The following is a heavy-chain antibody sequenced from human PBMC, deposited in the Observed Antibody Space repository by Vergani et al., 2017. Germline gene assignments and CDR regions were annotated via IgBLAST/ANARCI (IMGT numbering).Heavy chain of an antibody. CDR2: IRTSENGGTS. CDR3: TRGYKYGYD. J-gene: IGHJ4*02. D-gene: IGHD5-18*01. Sequence: EVKLVESGGGLVQPGQSLRLACITSGFPFHDFGINWVRQAPGKGLEWISLIRTSENGGTSHYAASVAGRFSISRDDSKSVAYLQVDGLKTDDTATYYCTRGYKYGYDWGQGTLVTVSS. V-gene: IGHV3-49*04. CDR1: GFPFHDFG.